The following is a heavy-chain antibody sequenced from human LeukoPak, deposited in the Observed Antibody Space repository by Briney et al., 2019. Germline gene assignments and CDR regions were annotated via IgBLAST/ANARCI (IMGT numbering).Heavy chain of an antibody. J-gene: IGHJ3*02. V-gene: IGHV4-59*11. CDR3: ARLLDNDSSGDPDTFDM. Sequence: PSETLSLTCSVSAGSMMSHYWSWIRQPPGKGLEWMGFIYYSGTTRYKSSLQSRVTISADTSKNQFSLKLTSVTAADTAVYYCARLLDNDSSGDPDTFDMWGQGTMVTVSS. D-gene: IGHD3-22*01. CDR2: IYYSGTT. CDR1: AGSMMSHY.